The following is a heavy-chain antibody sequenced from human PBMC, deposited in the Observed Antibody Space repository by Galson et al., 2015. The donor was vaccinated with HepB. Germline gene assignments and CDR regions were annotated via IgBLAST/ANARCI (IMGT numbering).Heavy chain of an antibody. J-gene: IGHJ5*01. Sequence: SLRLSCAASGFTFGSYGMIWVRQAPGKGLEWVSYISGSSHRTYYADFVKGRFPISRDNSKNTLYLQMNSLRDEDTAVYYCAKARFIVGGRMWFDSWGQGTLVTVSS. V-gene: IGHV3-23*01. CDR1: GFTFGSYG. CDR3: AKARFIVGGRMWFDS. CDR2: ISGSSHRT. D-gene: IGHD1-26*01.